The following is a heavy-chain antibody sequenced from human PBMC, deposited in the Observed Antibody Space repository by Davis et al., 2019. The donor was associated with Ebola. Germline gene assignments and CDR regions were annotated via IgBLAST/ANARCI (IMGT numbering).Heavy chain of an antibody. CDR2: IYHGRSA. D-gene: IGHD4-23*01. V-gene: IGHV4-38-2*02. CDR1: GYSISSGYY. Sequence: PSETLSLTCAVSGYSISSGYYWGWVRQPPGKGLDWIGTIYHGRSASYNPALRSRVTISLDTSKNQLSLKLNPVTAADTAVYYCMREGGHGGDSDYWGQGTLVTVSS. J-gene: IGHJ4*02. CDR3: MREGGHGGDSDY.